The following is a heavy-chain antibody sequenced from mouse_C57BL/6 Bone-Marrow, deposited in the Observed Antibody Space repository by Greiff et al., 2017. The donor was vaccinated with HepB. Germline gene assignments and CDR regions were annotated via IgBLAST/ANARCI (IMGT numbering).Heavy chain of an antibody. J-gene: IGHJ3*01. D-gene: IGHD1-1*01. CDR2: IYPGSGNT. Sequence: VQVVESGPELVKPGASVKISCKASGYSFTSYYIHWVKQRPGQGLEWIGWIYPGSGNTKYNEKFKGKATLTADTSSSTAYMQLSSLTSEDSAVYYCARNGGSSLFAYWGQGTLVTVSA. CDR1: GYSFTSYY. CDR3: ARNGGSSLFAY. V-gene: IGHV1-66*01.